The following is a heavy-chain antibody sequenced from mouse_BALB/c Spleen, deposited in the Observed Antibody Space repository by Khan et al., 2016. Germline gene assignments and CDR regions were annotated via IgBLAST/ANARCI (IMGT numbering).Heavy chain of an antibody. CDR2: ISYSGST. Sequence: EVQLQESGPGLVKPSQSLSLTCTVTGYSITSDYVWNWIRQFPGNKVEWMGYISYSGSTSYNPSLKSRITITRDTSKNQFFLQLNSVTTEDTATYDCASDYYGSSYFDYWGQGTTLTVSA. CDR1: GYSITSDYV. J-gene: IGHJ2*01. CDR3: ASDYYGSSYFDY. D-gene: IGHD1-1*01. V-gene: IGHV3-2*02.